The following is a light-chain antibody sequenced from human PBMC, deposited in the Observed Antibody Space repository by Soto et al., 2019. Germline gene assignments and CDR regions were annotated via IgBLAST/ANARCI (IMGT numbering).Light chain of an antibody. CDR1: QGISTY. J-gene: IGKJ4*01. CDR2: AAS. Sequence: AIRITQSPSSFTASTGERVTITCRASQGISTYLAWYQQKPGKAPKLLIYAASTLQSGVPSRFSGSGSGTDFTLTISYLQSEDFATYYCQQHYSYPLTCGGGTKVEI. CDR3: QQHYSYPLT. V-gene: IGKV1-8*01.